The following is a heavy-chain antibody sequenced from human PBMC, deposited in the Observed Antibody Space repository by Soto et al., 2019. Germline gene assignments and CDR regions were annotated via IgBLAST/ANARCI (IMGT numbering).Heavy chain of an antibody. CDR2: ISYDGSHK. CDR3: AKEMFPQTVLDSISP. D-gene: IGHD3-22*01. V-gene: IGHV3-30*18. Sequence: GGSLRLSCAASGFTVSSYCMHWVRQPPGKGLEWVAVISYDGSHKFYADSVKGRFTLSRDVSKGTLYLQMNSLRAEDTAVYYCAKEMFPQTVLDSISPWG. J-gene: IGHJ5*02. CDR1: GFTVSSYC.